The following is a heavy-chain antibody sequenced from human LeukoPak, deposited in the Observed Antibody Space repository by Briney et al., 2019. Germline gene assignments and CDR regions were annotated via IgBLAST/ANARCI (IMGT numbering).Heavy chain of an antibody. V-gene: IGHV3-74*01. CDR1: GFTFSSYW. J-gene: IGHJ4*02. CDR2: IYIDGSST. CDR3: ARGLDGSCAY. Sequence: GGSLRLSCAASGFTFSSYWMHWVRQAPGKGLVWVSRIYIDGSSTSYADSVKGRFTISRDNAKNTLYLQMNSLRDEDTAVYYCARGLDGSCAYWGLGTLVTVSS. D-gene: IGHD1-14*01.